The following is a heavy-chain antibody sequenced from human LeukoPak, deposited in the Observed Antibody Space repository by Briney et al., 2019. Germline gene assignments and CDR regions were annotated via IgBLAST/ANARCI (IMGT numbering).Heavy chain of an antibody. V-gene: IGHV4-34*01. CDR1: GGSFSGYY. CDR2: IYHSGRT. J-gene: IGHJ4*02. CDR3: ARGTYNWNVAVFDY. D-gene: IGHD1-20*01. Sequence: SETLSLTCGVYGGSFSGYYWSWIRQPPGKGLEWIGEIYHSGRTNYNPSLKSRVTISVDKSKSQFSLKLSSVTAADTAVYYCARGTYNWNVAVFDYWGQGTLVTVSS.